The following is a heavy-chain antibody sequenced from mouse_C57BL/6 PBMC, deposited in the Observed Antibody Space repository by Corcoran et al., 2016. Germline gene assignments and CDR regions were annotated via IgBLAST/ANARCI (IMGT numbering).Heavy chain of an antibody. CDR1: GYTFTSYW. Sequence: QVQLQQPGAELVKPGASVKLSCKASGYTFTSYWMHWVKQRPGQGLEWIGMIHPNSGSTNYNEKFKSKATLTVDRSSCTAYMQLSSLTSEDSAVYYCARSEAYWGQGTLVTVSA. CDR2: IHPNSGST. CDR3: ARSEAY. V-gene: IGHV1-64*01. J-gene: IGHJ3*01.